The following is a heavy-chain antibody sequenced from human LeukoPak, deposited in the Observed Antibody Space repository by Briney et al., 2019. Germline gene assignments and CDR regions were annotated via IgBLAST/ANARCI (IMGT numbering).Heavy chain of an antibody. CDR3: ARASSSGYSFRPYYYYGMDV. CDR1: GYTFTSYV. Sequence: GASVKVSCKASGYTFTSYVMHWVRQAPGQRLEWMGWINAGNGNTKYSQKFQGRVTITRDTSASTAYMELSSLRSEDTAVYYCARASSSGYSFRPYYYYGMDVWGQGTTVTVSS. J-gene: IGHJ6*02. CDR2: INAGNGNT. V-gene: IGHV1-3*01. D-gene: IGHD3-22*01.